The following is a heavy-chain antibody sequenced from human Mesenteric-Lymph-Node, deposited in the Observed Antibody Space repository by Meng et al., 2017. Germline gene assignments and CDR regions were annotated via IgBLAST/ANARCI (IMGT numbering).Heavy chain of an antibody. Sequence: GESLKISCKGSGYSFTNYWIGWVRQMPGKGLEWVGIIYPGDSDARYSPSFQGQVIISVDKSITTAYLQWSSLRASDTAMYYCARSSSSDWPTFDNWGQGTLVTVSS. D-gene: IGHD6-19*01. CDR1: GYSFTNYW. J-gene: IGHJ4*02. V-gene: IGHV5-51*01. CDR3: ARSSSSDWPTFDN. CDR2: IYPGDSDA.